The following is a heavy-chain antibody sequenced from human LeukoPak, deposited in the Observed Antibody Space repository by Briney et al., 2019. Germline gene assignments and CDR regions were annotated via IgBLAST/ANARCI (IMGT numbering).Heavy chain of an antibody. D-gene: IGHD5-12*01. CDR3: AKDGGYPRCVHFGY. J-gene: IGHJ4*02. Sequence: GGSLRLSCAASGFTFSSYVMHWVRQAPGKGLEWVAFIRYDGSNKYYADSVKGRFTISRDNSKNTLYLQMNSLRAEDTAVYYCAKDGGYPRCVHFGYWGQGTLVTVSS. CDR2: IRYDGSNK. V-gene: IGHV3-30*02. CDR1: GFTFSSYV.